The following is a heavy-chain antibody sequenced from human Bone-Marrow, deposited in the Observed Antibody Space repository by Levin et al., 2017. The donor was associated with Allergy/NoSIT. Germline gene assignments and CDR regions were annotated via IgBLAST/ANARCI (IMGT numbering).Heavy chain of an antibody. CDR1: GFPFGTYW. V-gene: IGHV3-7*01. Sequence: GGSLRLSCEASGFPFGTYWMSWVRQAPGKGLEWVADIKQGGSDKYYVDSVKGRFTISRDNAKNSLFLQMNSLRVDDTAVYYCARDTGDGSGWYHDYWGQGTLVTVSS. J-gene: IGHJ4*02. D-gene: IGHD6-19*01. CDR2: IKQGGSDK. CDR3: ARDTGDGSGWYHDY.